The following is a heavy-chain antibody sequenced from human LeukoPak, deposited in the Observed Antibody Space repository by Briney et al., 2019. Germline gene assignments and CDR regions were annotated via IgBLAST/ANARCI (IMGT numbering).Heavy chain of an antibody. CDR3: ARREARESYPFDY. CDR1: GGSISSGRYS. J-gene: IGHJ4*02. V-gene: IGHV4-39*01. Sequence: SETLSLTCTVSGGSISSGRYSWGWIRQPPGKGLEWIASIYYSGSTYYNPSLKSRVTISVDTSKNQFSLKLSSVTAADTAVYYCARREARESYPFDYWGQGTLVTVSS. D-gene: IGHD1-26*01. CDR2: IYYSGST.